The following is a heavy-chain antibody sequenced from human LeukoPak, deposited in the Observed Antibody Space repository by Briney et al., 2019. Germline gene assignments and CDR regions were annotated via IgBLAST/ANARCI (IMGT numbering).Heavy chain of an antibody. Sequence: GGSLRLSCAASGFTFSGYGMHWVCQAPGKGLEWVAFIRYDGSNEYYADSVKGRFTISRDKSKNTLSLQMNGLRDEDTAVYYCAKVMPPGRIRFYSYYMDVWGKGTTVTVS. CDR2: IRYDGSNE. CDR1: GFTFSGYG. CDR3: AKVMPPGRIRFYSYYMDV. V-gene: IGHV3-30*02. D-gene: IGHD2-15*01. J-gene: IGHJ6*03.